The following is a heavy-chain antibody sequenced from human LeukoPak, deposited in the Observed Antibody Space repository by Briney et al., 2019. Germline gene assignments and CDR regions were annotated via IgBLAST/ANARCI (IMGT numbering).Heavy chain of an antibody. Sequence: GGSLRLSCAASGFTFSSYAMSWVRQAPGKGLEWVSAISGSGGSTYYADSVKGRFTISRDNSKNTLYLQMNSLRAEDTAVYYCAKARGYCSSTSCSKGGYFDYWGQGTLVTVSS. V-gene: IGHV3-23*01. CDR1: GFTFSSYA. CDR2: ISGSGGST. D-gene: IGHD2-2*01. CDR3: AKARGYCSSTSCSKGGYFDY. J-gene: IGHJ4*02.